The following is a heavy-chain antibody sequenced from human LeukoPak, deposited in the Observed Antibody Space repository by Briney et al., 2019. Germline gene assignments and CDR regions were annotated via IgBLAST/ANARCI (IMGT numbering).Heavy chain of an antibody. V-gene: IGHV4-4*09. D-gene: IGHD3-9*01. CDR2: IYTSGST. J-gene: IGHJ5*02. Sequence: SETLSLTCTVSVGSISSYYWSCIRQPPGKGLEWIVYIYTSGSTNYNPSLKSRVTISVDTSKNQFSLKLSSVTAADTAVYYCARGQRDILTGYQNNWFDPWGQGTLVTVSS. CDR1: VGSISSYY. CDR3: ARGQRDILTGYQNNWFDP.